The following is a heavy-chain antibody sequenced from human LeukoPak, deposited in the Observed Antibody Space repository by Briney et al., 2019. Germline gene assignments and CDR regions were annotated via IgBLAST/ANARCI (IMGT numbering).Heavy chain of an antibody. CDR1: GGSISSSNW. CDR2: IYHSGST. D-gene: IGHD3-22*01. CDR3: ARMYDSSGYYYPFDY. J-gene: IGHJ4*02. V-gene: IGHV4-4*02. Sequence: SETLSLTCAVSGGSISSSNWWSWVRQPPGKGLEWIGEIYHSGSTNYNPSLKSRVTISVDKSKNHFSLKLSSVTAADTAVYYCARMYDSSGYYYPFDYWGQGTLVTVSS.